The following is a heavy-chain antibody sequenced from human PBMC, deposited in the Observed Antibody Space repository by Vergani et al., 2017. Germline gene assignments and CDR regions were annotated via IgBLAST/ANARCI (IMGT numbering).Heavy chain of an antibody. Sequence: QVQLVQSGAEVKKPGASVKVSCKASGYTFTSYGISWVRQAPGQGLEWMGWISAYNGNTNYAQKLQGRVTMTTDTSTSTAYMELRSLRSDDTAGYYCARERKYSSSWYDYYYMDVWGKGTTVTVSS. V-gene: IGHV1-18*01. CDR2: ISAYNGNT. CDR3: ARERKYSSSWYDYYYMDV. D-gene: IGHD6-13*01. J-gene: IGHJ6*03. CDR1: GYTFTSYG.